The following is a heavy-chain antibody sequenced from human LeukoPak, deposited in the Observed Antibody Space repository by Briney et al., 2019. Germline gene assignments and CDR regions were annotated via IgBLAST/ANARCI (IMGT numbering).Heavy chain of an antibody. V-gene: IGHV3-74*01. CDR1: GFTFSIYW. D-gene: IGHD6-13*01. J-gene: IGHJ4*02. Sequence: GGSLRLSCAASGFTFSIYWMHWVRQAPGKGLVWVSRINSDGSSTAYVDSVKGRFTISRDNAKNTLFLQMNSLRAEDTAVYYCAKGDNSTWTVDYWGQGTLVTVSS. CDR3: AKGDNSTWTVDY. CDR2: INSDGSST.